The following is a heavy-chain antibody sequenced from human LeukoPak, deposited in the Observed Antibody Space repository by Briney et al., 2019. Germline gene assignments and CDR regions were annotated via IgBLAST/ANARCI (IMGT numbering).Heavy chain of an antibody. V-gene: IGHV4-34*01. CDR1: GDSLSRYY. J-gene: IGHJ6*03. Sequence: SETLSLTCAVYGDSLSRYYWTWIRQPPGKGLEWLGEINPSGSPKYNPSLKSRATISVDTSKNQFSLRLTSVTAADTALYYCASVRHDPLEYYYYVDAWGKGTTVTVSS. D-gene: IGHD2/OR15-2a*01. CDR3: ASVRHDPLEYYYYVDA. CDR2: INPSGSP.